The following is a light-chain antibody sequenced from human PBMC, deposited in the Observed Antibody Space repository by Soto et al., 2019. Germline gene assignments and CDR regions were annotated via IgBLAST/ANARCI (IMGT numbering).Light chain of an antibody. CDR3: LQYHNLWA. CDR2: RAS. J-gene: IGKJ1*01. Sequence: EIVLTQSPGTLSLSPGERATLSCRASQSVSSSYVGWYQQKPGQAPRLLIYRASTRAAGVPARFSGSGSGTEFTLTISSLQSEDFTVYSCLQYHNLWAFGQGTKVEIK. CDR1: QSVSSS. V-gene: IGKV3-15*01.